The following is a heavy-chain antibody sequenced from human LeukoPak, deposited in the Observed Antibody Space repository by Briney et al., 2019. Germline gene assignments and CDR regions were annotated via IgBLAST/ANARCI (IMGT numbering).Heavy chain of an antibody. D-gene: IGHD1-14*01. CDR2: INHSGST. Sequence: SETLSLTCAVYGGSFSGYYWSWIRQPPGKGLEWIGEINHSGSTNYNPSLKSRATISVDTSKNQFSLKLSSVTAADTAVYYCARGRRGSKSSYYYYMDVWGKGTTVTVSS. J-gene: IGHJ6*03. CDR1: GGSFSGYY. V-gene: IGHV4-34*01. CDR3: ARGRRGSKSSYYYYMDV.